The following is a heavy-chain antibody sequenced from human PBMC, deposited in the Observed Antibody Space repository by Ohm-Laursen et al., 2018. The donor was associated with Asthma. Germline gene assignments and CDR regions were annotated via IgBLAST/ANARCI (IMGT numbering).Heavy chain of an antibody. Sequence: GSLRLSCSASGFTFSSYAMSWVRQAPGKGLEWVSAISGSGGSTYYADSVKGRFTISRDNSKNTLYLQMNSLRAEDTAVYYCAKHITIFGVDPPDYWGQGTLVTVSS. D-gene: IGHD3-3*01. V-gene: IGHV3-23*01. J-gene: IGHJ4*02. CDR2: ISGSGGST. CDR3: AKHITIFGVDPPDY. CDR1: GFTFSSYA.